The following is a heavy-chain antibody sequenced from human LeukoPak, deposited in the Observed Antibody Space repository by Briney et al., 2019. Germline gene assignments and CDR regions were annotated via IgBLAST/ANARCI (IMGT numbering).Heavy chain of an antibody. CDR3: ARATPHYDILAGYYPNWFDP. CDR2: IYYSGST. D-gene: IGHD3-9*01. V-gene: IGHV4-59*01. Sequence: SETLSLTCTVSGGSISSYYWSWIRQPPGKGLEWIGYIYYSGSTKYNPSLKSRVTISVDTSKNQFSLKLSSVTAADTAVYYCARATPHYDILAGYYPNWFDPWGQGTLVTVSS. CDR1: GGSISSYY. J-gene: IGHJ5*02.